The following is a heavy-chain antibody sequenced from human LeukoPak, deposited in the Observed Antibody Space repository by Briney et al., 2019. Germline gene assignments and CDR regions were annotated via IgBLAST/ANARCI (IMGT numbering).Heavy chain of an antibody. CDR3: VRASNILSAFDV. D-gene: IGHD3-9*01. CDR1: GGSISRGDFW. V-gene: IGHV4-30-4*01. CDR2: IYYTGAT. J-gene: IGHJ3*01. Sequence: SETLSLTCIVSGGSISRGDFWWTWICQPPGKGLEYIGYIYYTGATYYSPSLESRLTMSVDMSKNQFSLKLSYVTAADTAVYFCVRASNILSAFDVWGQGTTVSVSS.